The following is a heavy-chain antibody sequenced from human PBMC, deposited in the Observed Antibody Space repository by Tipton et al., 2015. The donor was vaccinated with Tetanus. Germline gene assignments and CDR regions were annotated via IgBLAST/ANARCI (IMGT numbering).Heavy chain of an antibody. V-gene: IGHV6-1*01. Sequence: GLVKPSQTLSLTCAISGDSVSSNSAAWNWIRQSPSRGLEWLGRTYYRSKWKNDYAVSVKSRITINPDTSKNQFSLQVNSVTPEDTAIYYCARRGHYSESSGLYYPESTFDIWGQGTMVTVSS. CDR1: GDSVSSNSAA. D-gene: IGHD3-22*01. CDR3: ARRGHYSESSGLYYPESTFDI. J-gene: IGHJ3*02. CDR2: TYYRSKWKN.